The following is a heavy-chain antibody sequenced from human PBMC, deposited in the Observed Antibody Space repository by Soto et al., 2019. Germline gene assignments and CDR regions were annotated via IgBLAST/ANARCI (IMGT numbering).Heavy chain of an antibody. J-gene: IGHJ5*02. CDR1: GYTFTSYD. CDR2: MNPNSGNT. CDR3: ARGYCTNGVSSENWFDP. V-gene: IGHV1-8*01. D-gene: IGHD2-8*01. Sequence: QVQLVQSGAEVKKPGASVKVSCKASGYTFTSYDINWVRQATGQGLEWMGWMNPNSGNTGYAQKFQGRVTMTRNTSISTAYMELSSLRSEDTAVYYCARGYCTNGVSSENWFDPWGQGTLVTVSS.